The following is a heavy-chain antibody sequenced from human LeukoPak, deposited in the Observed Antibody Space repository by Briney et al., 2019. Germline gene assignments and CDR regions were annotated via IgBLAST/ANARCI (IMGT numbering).Heavy chain of an antibody. CDR2: IRYDGSNK. CDR3: AKDYDFWSGYPTSTLVY. Sequence: PGGSLRLSCAASGFTFSSYGMHWVRQAPGKGLEWVAFIRYDGSNKYYADSVKGRFTISRDDSKNTLYLQMNSLRAEDTAVYYCAKDYDFWSGYPTSTLVYWGQGTLVTVSS. CDR1: GFTFSSYG. D-gene: IGHD3-3*01. V-gene: IGHV3-30*02. J-gene: IGHJ4*02.